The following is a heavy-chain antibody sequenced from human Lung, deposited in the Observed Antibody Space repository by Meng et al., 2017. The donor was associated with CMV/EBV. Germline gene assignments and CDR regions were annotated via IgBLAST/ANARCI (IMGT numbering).Heavy chain of an antibody. CDR1: GFTFTRYN. J-gene: IGHJ6*01. Sequence: GEXXTISCVVSGFTFTRYNMNWVRQAPGKGLEWVSSISSSTTVIYYVDSVRGRFTISRDNAKRSLYLRMSNLRAEDTAIYYCARDQDGGFGMDVWGQGTTVTVSS. V-gene: IGHV3-21*01. CDR2: ISSSTTVI. CDR3: ARDQDGGFGMDV.